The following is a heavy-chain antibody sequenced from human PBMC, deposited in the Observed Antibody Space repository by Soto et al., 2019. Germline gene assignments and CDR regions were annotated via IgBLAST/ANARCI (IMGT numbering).Heavy chain of an antibody. J-gene: IGHJ4*02. V-gene: IGHV1-2*02. CDR1: GYTFSDYY. CDR3: AREPATAKPEGVDF. Sequence: ASVKVSCKASGYTFSDYYIHWVRQAPGQGLEWMGWINPNSGGTKYAPKFQGGVTMTRDTSITTAYMELSRLRSGDTAVYYCAREPATAKPEGVDFWGQGTLVTVSS. CDR2: INPNSGGT. D-gene: IGHD1-1*01.